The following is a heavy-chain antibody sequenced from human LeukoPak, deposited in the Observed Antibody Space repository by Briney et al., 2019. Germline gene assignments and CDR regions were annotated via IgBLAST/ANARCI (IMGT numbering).Heavy chain of an antibody. V-gene: IGHV1-18*01. Sequence: ASVKVSCKASGYTFTSYGISWMRQAPGQGLEWMGWISAYNGNTNYAQKLQGRVTMTTDTSTSTAYMELRSLRSDDTAVYYCARVARTQLWLNYWGQGTLVTVSS. D-gene: IGHD5-18*01. CDR3: ARVARTQLWLNY. CDR1: GYTFTSYG. CDR2: ISAYNGNT. J-gene: IGHJ4*02.